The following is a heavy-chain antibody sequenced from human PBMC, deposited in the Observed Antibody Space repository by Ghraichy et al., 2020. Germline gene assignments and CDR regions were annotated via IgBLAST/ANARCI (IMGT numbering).Heavy chain of an antibody. CDR1: GFTFSSYG. CDR2: IWYDGSNK. Sequence: GGSLRLSCAASGFTFSSYGMHWVRQAPGKGLEWVAVIWYDGSNKYYADSVKGRFTISRDNSKNTLYLQMNSLRAEDTAVYYCARDWCGGDCYNHNWYFDLWGRGTLVTVSS. J-gene: IGHJ2*01. V-gene: IGHV3-33*01. D-gene: IGHD2-21*02. CDR3: ARDWCGGDCYNHNWYFDL.